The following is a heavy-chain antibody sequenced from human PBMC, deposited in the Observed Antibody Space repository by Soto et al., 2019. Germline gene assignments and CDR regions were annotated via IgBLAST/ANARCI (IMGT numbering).Heavy chain of an antibody. D-gene: IGHD3-3*01. CDR1: GDSVSNNSAA. J-gene: IGHJ5*02. V-gene: IGHV6-1*01. CDR2: TYYRSKWYN. Sequence: PSQTLSLTCAISGDSVSNNSAAWNWIRQSPSRGLEWLGRTYYRSKWYNDYAVSVKSRMTINPDTSKNQFSLQLNSVTPEDTAVYYCARGVTPRWSGYYRQNWFDPWGQGTLVTVSS. CDR3: ARGVTPRWSGYYRQNWFDP.